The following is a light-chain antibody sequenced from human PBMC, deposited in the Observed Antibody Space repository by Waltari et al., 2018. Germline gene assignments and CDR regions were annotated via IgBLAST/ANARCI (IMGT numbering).Light chain of an antibody. J-gene: IGKJ1*01. V-gene: IGKV3-11*01. CDR2: DAS. CDR3: QQRHTWPRT. CDR1: PSVGPS. Sequence: EIFLTQSPATLSVSAGERAALPCRASPSVGPSLAWYQHRTGQAPRPLIYDASKRAAGIPARFSGSGSGTDFTLAIDTLEPEDFAVYYCQQRHTWPRTFGQGTKVEI.